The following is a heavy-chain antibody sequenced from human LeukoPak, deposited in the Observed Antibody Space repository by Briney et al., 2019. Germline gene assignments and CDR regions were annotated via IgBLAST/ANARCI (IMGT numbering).Heavy chain of an antibody. V-gene: IGHV3-23*01. CDR1: GFTFSSYG. D-gene: IGHD2-15*01. CDR2: ISGSGGST. Sequence: GGSLRLSCAASGFTFSSYGMSWVRQAPGKGLEWVSAISGSGGSTYYADSVKGRFTISRDNSKNTLYLQMNSLRAEDTAVYYCAKMPVVVPGAFDIWGQGTMVTVSS. CDR3: AKMPVVVPGAFDI. J-gene: IGHJ3*02.